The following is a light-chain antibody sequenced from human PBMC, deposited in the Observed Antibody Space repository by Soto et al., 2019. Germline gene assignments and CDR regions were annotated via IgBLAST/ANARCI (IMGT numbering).Light chain of an antibody. CDR2: DAS. J-gene: IGKJ2*01. Sequence: DIQMTQSPSTLSASVGDRVTITCRASQGINSWLAWYQQRAGEAPKLLIYDASSLENAVPSRFRGRGSGTEFTLTIGNLQPADFATYYCQQYDTYPSTFGQGTKLEIK. CDR1: QGINSW. V-gene: IGKV1-5*01. CDR3: QQYDTYPST.